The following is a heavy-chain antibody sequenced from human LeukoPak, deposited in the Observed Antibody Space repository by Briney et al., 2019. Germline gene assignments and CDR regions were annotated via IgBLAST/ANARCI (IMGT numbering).Heavy chain of an antibody. V-gene: IGHV3-23*01. J-gene: IGHJ4*02. CDR2: ISGSGDST. D-gene: IGHD2-15*01. CDR3: AKGRSEVVLAAMNY. Sequence: PGGSLRLSCAASGFTFNNYAMTWVRQAPGKGLEWGSGISGSGDSTYYADSVKGRFTISRDNSKDTLYLQMNTLRAEDTAIYYCAKGRSEVVLAAMNYWGQGTLVTVSS. CDR1: GFTFNNYA.